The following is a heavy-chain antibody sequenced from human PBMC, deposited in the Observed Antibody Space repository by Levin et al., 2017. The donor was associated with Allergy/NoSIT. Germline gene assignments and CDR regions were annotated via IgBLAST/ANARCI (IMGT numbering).Heavy chain of an antibody. CDR3: ARSVRFLEWLLSPYYYYGMDV. CDR2: MNPNSGNT. J-gene: IGHJ6*02. D-gene: IGHD3-3*01. Sequence: ASVKVSCKASGYTFTSYDINWVRQATGQGLEWMGWMNPNSGNTGYAQKFQGRVTMTRNTSISTAYMELSSLRSEDTAVYYCARSVRFLEWLLSPYYYYGMDVWGQGTTVTVSS. CDR1: GYTFTSYD. V-gene: IGHV1-8*01.